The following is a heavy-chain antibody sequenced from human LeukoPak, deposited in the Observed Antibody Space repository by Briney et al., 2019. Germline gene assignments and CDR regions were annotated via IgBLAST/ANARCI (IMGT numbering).Heavy chain of an antibody. J-gene: IGHJ4*02. D-gene: IGHD5-24*01. CDR2: IYSGGST. CDR1: GFTVSSNY. Sequence: GGSLRLSCAASGFTVSSNYMSWVRQAPGKGLEWVSVIYSGGSTYYADSVKGRFTISRDNSKNTLYLQMNSLRAEDTAVYYCARSEMATILGFDYWGQGTLVTVSS. CDR3: ARSEMATILGFDY. V-gene: IGHV3-53*01.